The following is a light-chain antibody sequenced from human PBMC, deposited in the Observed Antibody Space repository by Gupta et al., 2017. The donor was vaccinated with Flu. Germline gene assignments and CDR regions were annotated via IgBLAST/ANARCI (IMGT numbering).Light chain of an antibody. J-gene: IGKJ5*01. V-gene: IGKV1-9*01. Sequence: DIQLTQSPSFLSASVGDRVTITCRASHGISSYLAWYQQKPGKAPKLLIYAASTWQSGVPSRFSGSGCGKEFPLTISSRQPEDFASYYCHQHNNYPPFTFGQGTPMEIK. CDR2: AAS. CDR1: HGISSY. CDR3: HQHNNYPPFT.